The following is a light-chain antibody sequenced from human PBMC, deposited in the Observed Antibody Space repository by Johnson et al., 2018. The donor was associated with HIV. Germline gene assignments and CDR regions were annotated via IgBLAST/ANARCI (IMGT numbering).Light chain of an antibody. Sequence: QSVLTQPPSVSAAPGQKVTISCSGSSSNIGNNYVSWYQQLPGTAPKLLIYENNKRPSGIPDRFSGSKSGTSATLGIAGLQTGDEADYYCGTWENSLSTGAVFGTWTKVTVL. V-gene: IGLV1-51*02. J-gene: IGLJ1*01. CDR1: SSNIGNNY. CDR3: GTWENSLSTGAV. CDR2: ENN.